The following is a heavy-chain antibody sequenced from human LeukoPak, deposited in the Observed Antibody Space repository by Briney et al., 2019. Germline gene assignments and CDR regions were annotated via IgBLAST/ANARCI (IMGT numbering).Heavy chain of an antibody. CDR3: ARGRQPLDY. CDR1: GYTFTNYY. CDR2: INPSGDNT. V-gene: IGHV1-46*01. Sequence: ASVKVSCKASGYTFTNYYMHWVRQAPGQGLEWMGIINPSGDNTWYAQKFQGRVTMTRDMSTSTAYMELSSLRSEDTAVYYCARGRQPLDYWGQGTLVTVSS. J-gene: IGHJ4*02. D-gene: IGHD6-13*01.